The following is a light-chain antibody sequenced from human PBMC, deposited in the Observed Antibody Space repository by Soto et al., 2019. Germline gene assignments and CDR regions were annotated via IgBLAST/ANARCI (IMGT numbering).Light chain of an antibody. CDR2: KTS. CDR3: QQYKSFSLT. V-gene: IGKV1-5*03. J-gene: IGKJ4*01. CDR1: QSISSW. Sequence: DIQMTQSPSTLSASVGARVTITCRASQSISSWLAWYPQKPGKAPKLLIYKTSNLESGAPSRFSGSGSGTEFSLTISGLQPDDCATYYCQQYKSFSLTFGGGTRVEGK.